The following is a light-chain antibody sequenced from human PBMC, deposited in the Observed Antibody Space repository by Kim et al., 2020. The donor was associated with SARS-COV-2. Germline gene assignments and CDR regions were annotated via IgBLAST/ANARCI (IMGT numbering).Light chain of an antibody. CDR3: QQYESLPYT. Sequence: SASVGDRVTITCQASQDINNYVAWYQQKSRKAPTVLIYEISTLETGVPSRFSGSGSGTDFSFTISSLQPEDFATYFCQQYESLPYTFGQGTKLEI. CDR1: QDINNY. CDR2: EIS. V-gene: IGKV1-33*01. J-gene: IGKJ2*01.